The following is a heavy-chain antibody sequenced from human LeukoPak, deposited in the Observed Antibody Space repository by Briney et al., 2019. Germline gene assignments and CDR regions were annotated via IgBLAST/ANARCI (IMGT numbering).Heavy chain of an antibody. D-gene: IGHD6-13*01. CDR1: GGSISNYF. CDR3: ARRVYSSSWSYYFDY. J-gene: IGHJ4*02. V-gene: IGHV4-4*07. CDR2: IYTSGST. Sequence: SETLSLTCTVSGGSISNYFWSWIRQPAGKGLEWIGRIYTSGSTNYNPSLKSRVTISVDTSKNQFSLKLSSVTAADTAVYYCARRVYSSSWSYYFDYWGQGTLVTVSS.